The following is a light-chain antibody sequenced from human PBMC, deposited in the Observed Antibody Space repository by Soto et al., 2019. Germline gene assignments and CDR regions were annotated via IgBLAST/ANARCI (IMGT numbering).Light chain of an antibody. CDR1: QSVSSN. CDR2: GAS. J-gene: IGKJ4*01. V-gene: IGKV3-15*01. Sequence: EIVMTQSPAPLSVSPGERATLSCRASQSVSSNLAWYQQKPGKAPRLLIYGASTRATGIPARFSGSGSGTGFTLTISILQSEDFAVYYCQQYNNWPPLTFGGGTKVELK. CDR3: QQYNNWPPLT.